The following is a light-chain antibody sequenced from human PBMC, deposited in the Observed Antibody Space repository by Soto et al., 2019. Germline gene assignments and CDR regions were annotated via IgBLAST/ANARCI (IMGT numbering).Light chain of an antibody. CDR3: QQYNTYPET. Sequence: EIVLTQSPGTLSLSPGERATLSCRASQSVSSSYLAWYQQKPGQAPRLLIYGASTRATGIPARFSGSGSGTEFTLTISSLQPDDFATYYCQQYNTYPETFGQGTKVDIK. J-gene: IGKJ1*01. CDR1: QSVSSSY. V-gene: IGKV3-20*01. CDR2: GAS.